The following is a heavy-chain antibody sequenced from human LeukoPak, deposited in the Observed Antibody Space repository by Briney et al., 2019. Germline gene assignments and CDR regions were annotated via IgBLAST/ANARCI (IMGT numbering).Heavy chain of an antibody. CDR1: GFTFSSYW. CDR2: INSDGSST. J-gene: IGHJ4*02. D-gene: IGHD4-17*01. CDR3: ARARKTTDYFDY. Sequence: GGSLRLSCAASGFTFSSYWMHWVRQAPGKGLVWVSRINSDGSSTSYADSVKGRFTISRDNAKNTLYLQMNSLRAEDTAVYYCARARKTTDYFDYWGQGTLVTVSS. V-gene: IGHV3-74*01.